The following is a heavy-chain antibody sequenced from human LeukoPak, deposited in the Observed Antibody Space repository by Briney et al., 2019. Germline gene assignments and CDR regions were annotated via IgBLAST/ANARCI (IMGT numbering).Heavy chain of an antibody. Sequence: GASVKVSCKASGGTFSSYAIRWVRQAPGQVLEWMGGIIPIFGTANYAQKFQGRVTITADESTSTAYMELSSLRSEDTAVYYCARDKSSGSYPDAFDIWGQRTMVTVSS. CDR1: GGTFSSYA. V-gene: IGHV1-69*13. D-gene: IGHD1-26*01. CDR3: ARDKSSGSYPDAFDI. J-gene: IGHJ3*02. CDR2: IIPIFGTA.